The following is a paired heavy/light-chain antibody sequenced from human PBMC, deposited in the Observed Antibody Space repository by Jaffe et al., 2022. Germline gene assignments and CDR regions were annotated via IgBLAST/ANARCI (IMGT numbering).Heavy chain of an antibody. Sequence: EVQLVQSGAEVKKPGATVKISCKVSGYTFTDYYMHWVQQAPGKGLEWLGLVDPEEGETIYAEKFQGRLTITADTSTDTAYMELSSLRSEDTAVYYCAKDANGLDYWGQGTLVTVSS. J-gene: IGHJ4*02. CDR1: GYTFTDYY. CDR3: AKDANGLDY. V-gene: IGHV1-69-2*01. CDR2: VDPEEGET. D-gene: IGHD4-17*01.
Light chain of an antibody. CDR1: QSISSH. CDR3: QQSYSNPPELT. Sequence: DIQMTQSPSSLSASVGDRVTITCRASQSISSHLNWYQQKPGKAPNLLINAASTLQSGVPSRFSGSGSGTDFILTISSLQPEDFATYFCQQSYSNPPELTFGGGTKVEIK. V-gene: IGKV1-39*01. J-gene: IGKJ4*01. CDR2: AAS.